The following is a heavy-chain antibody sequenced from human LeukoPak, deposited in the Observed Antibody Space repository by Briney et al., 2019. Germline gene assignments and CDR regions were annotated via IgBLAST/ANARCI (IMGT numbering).Heavy chain of an antibody. CDR3: ARDAWGSGSYYDV. CDR1: GFPFSSYA. CDR2: ISTNNGDSI. J-gene: IGHJ2*01. Sequence: GGSLRLSCAASGFPFSSYAMQWVRQAPGKGPEYLSAISTNNGDSIWYADSGKGRFTISRGNSKNTVYLQMGGLRAEDTAVYYCARDAWGSGSYYDVWGRGTLVTVSS. V-gene: IGHV3-64*02. D-gene: IGHD3-10*01.